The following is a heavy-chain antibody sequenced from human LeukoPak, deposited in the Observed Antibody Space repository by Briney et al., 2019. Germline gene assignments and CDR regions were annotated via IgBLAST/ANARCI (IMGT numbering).Heavy chain of an antibody. CDR3: ASGYRFRN. V-gene: IGHV1-2*02. J-gene: IGHJ4*02. D-gene: IGHD5-18*01. CDR1: GYTFTGYY. CDR2: INPNRGGT. Sequence: ASVKVSCKASGYTFTGYYMHWVRQAPGQGLEWMGLINPNRGGTDYAQKFQGRVTMTRDTSISTAYMELSRLRYDDTAVYYCASGYRFRNWGQGTLVTVSS.